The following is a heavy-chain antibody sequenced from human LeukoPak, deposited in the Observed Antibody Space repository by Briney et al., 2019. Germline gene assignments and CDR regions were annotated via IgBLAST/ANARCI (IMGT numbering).Heavy chain of an antibody. Sequence: SSESLSLTCTVSGGSISSYYWGWIRQPPGKGLEWIGNIYYRGSTNYNPSLKSRVTISVDTSKNQFSLKLSSVTAADTAVYYCARSSTSVVNLGYWGQGTLVTVSS. CDR3: ARSSTSVVNLGY. J-gene: IGHJ4*02. CDR2: IYYRGST. V-gene: IGHV4-59*01. CDR1: GGSISSYY. D-gene: IGHD4-23*01.